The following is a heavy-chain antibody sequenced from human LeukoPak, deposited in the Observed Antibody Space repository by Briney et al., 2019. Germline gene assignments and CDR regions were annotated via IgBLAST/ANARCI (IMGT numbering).Heavy chain of an antibody. D-gene: IGHD4-17*01. J-gene: IGHJ4*02. CDR2: IYYSGST. CDR1: GGSISSGGYY. CDR3: ARTGSTVTMLYPFDH. Sequence: SETLSLTCTVSGGSISSGGYYWSWIRQPPGKGLEWIGYIYYSGSTNYNPSLKSRVSISVDTSKNQFSLKLSSVTAADTAVYYCARTGSTVTMLYPFDHWGQGTLVTVSS. V-gene: IGHV4-61*08.